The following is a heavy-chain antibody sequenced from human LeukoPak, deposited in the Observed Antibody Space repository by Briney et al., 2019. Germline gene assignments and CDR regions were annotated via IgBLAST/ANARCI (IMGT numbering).Heavy chain of an antibody. V-gene: IGHV5-51*01. CDR1: GFSFTNYW. J-gene: IGHJ4*02. CDR3: ARRFGARGESADFDY. D-gene: IGHD3-10*01. CDR2: IYPGDSDT. Sequence: PGESLKISFKGSGFSFTNYWIGWVRQPPGKRLEWMGIIYPGDSDTRYSPSFQGQVTISADESMRTAYLQWSSLTASDTAMYYCARRFGARGESADFDYWGQGTLVTVSS.